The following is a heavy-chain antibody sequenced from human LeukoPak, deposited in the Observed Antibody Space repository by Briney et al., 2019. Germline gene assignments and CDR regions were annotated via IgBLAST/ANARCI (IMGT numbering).Heavy chain of an antibody. V-gene: IGHV3-53*01. J-gene: IGHJ4*02. CDR1: GFTVSSSY. CDR3: ATALYCSSTNCYLDY. CDR2: IYSGGST. Sequence: QPGGSLRLSCAASGFTVSSSYMSWVRQAPGKGLKWVSVIYSGGSTYYADSVKGRFTISRDNSKNTLYLQMNSLRAEDTAVYYCATALYCSSTNCYLDYWGQGTLVTVSS. D-gene: IGHD2-2*01.